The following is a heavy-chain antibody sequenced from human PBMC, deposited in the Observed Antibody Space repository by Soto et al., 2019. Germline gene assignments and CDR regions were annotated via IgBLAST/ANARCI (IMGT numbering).Heavy chain of an antibody. CDR3: ARDGYHYVMDL. CDR1: GFPFSGYW. V-gene: IGHV3-7*04. CDR2: TNQDGSGK. J-gene: IGHJ6*02. Sequence: EAQLVESGGGLVQPGGSLRLSCAASGFPFSGYWMSWVRQAPGKGLEWVANTNQDGSGKYYMDSVKGRFTISRDNTENSLYLQMNSLGDDDTGVYYCARDGYHYVMDLWGQGTTVTVSS.